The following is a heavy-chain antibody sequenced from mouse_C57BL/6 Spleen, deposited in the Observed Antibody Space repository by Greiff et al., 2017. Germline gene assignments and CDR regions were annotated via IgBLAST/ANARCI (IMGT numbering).Heavy chain of an antibody. Sequence: EVMLVESGGGLVKPGGSLKLSCAASGFTFSDYGMHWVRQAPEKGLEWVAYISSGSSTIYYADTVKGRFTISRDNAKNTLFLQMTSLRSEDTAMYYCARGYSNYEDYAMDYWGQGTSVTVSS. CDR3: ARGYSNYEDYAMDY. D-gene: IGHD2-5*01. CDR2: ISSGSSTI. CDR1: GFTFSDYG. V-gene: IGHV5-17*01. J-gene: IGHJ4*01.